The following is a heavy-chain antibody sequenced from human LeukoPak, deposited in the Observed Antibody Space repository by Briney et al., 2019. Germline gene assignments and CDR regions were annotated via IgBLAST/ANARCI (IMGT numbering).Heavy chain of an antibody. D-gene: IGHD5-24*01. CDR2: IYTSGST. V-gene: IGHV4-61*02. J-gene: IGHJ4*02. CDR3: ARFDRDGYNLDY. Sequence: SQTLSLTCTVSGGSISSGSYYWRWLRQPAGTGLEWIGRIYTSGSTNYNPSLKGRVTISVDTSKNQFSLNLSSVTAADTALYYCARFDRDGYNLDYWGQGTLVTVSP. CDR1: GGSISSGSYY.